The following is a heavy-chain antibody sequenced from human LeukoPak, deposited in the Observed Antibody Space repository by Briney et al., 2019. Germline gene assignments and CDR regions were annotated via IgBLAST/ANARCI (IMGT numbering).Heavy chain of an antibody. CDR1: GGSISSGDYY. J-gene: IGHJ4*02. D-gene: IGHD6-19*01. CDR2: IYYSGST. CDR3: ARARTTYRYSSGWYFDY. V-gene: IGHV4-30-4*08. Sequence: SETLSLTCTVSGGSISSGDYYWSWIRQPPGKGLEWIGYIYYSGSTYYNPSLKSRVTTSVDTSKNQFSLKLSSVTAADTAVYYCARARTTYRYSSGWYFDYWGQGTLVTVSS.